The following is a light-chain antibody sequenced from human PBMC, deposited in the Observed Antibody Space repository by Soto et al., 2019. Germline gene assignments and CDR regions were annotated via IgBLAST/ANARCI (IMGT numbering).Light chain of an antibody. CDR2: GAS. CDR1: QSVGSN. J-gene: IGKJ2*01. Sequence: EIVMTQSPATLSVSPGERASLSCRASQSVGSNLAWYQQTAGQAPRLLIYGASTRATGIPARFSGSGSGTDFTLTISSLQSEDFAFYSCQQYTNWPYTFGQGTKLEIK. CDR3: QQYTNWPYT. V-gene: IGKV3-15*01.